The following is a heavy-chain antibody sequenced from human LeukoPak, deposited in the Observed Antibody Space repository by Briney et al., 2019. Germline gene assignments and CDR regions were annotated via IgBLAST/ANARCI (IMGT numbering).Heavy chain of an antibody. Sequence: ASVKVSCKASGYTFTTYYMHWVRQAPGQGLEWMGVVNPSGGGTSYSQMFQGRLTMTRDMSTSTAYMELSSLRSEDTAVYYCTRTLGAVADSRYWFDPWGQGTLVTVSS. D-gene: IGHD3-16*01. CDR1: GYTFTTYY. V-gene: IGHV1-46*01. CDR2: VNPSGGGT. J-gene: IGHJ5*02. CDR3: TRTLGAVADSRYWFDP.